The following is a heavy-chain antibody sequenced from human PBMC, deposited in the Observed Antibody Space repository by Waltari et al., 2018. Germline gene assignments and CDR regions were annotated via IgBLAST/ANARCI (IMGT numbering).Heavy chain of an antibody. CDR1: VFTLDDYA. CDR2: ISWNSGSI. Sequence: EVQLVESGGGLVQPGRSLRLSCAASVFTLDDYAMHWVRQHPGKGLEWVSGISWNSGSIGYADSVKGRFTISRDNAKNSLYLQMNSLRAEDTALYYCAAHCRSTSCYERIDPWGQGTLVTVSS. D-gene: IGHD2-2*01. CDR3: AAHCRSTSCYERIDP. J-gene: IGHJ5*02. V-gene: IGHV3-9*01.